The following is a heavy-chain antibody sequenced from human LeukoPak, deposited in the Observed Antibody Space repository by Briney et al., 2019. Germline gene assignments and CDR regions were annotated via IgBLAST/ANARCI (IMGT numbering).Heavy chain of an antibody. V-gene: IGHV4-4*07. J-gene: IGHJ3*02. CDR3: ARDRRITMVRGDAFDI. CDR1: GGSISSYY. Sequence: SETLSLTCTVSGGSISSYYWSWIRQPAGKGLEWIGRIYTSGSTNYNPSLKSRVTMSVDTSKNQFSLKLSSVTAADTAVYYCARDRRITMVRGDAFDIWGQGTMVTVFS. D-gene: IGHD3-10*01. CDR2: IYTSGST.